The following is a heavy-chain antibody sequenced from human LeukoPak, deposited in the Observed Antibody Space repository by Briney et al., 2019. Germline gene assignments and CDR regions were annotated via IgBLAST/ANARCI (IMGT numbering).Heavy chain of an antibody. CDR2: IYYSGST. V-gene: IGHV4-59*01. CDR1: GGSISSYY. CDR3: ARGTMIVVAPLDY. Sequence: SETLSLTFTVSGGSISSYYWSWIRQPPGKGLEWIGYIYYSGSTNYNPSLKSRVTISVDTSKNQFSLKLSSVTAADTAVYYCARGTMIVVAPLDYWGQGTLVTVSS. J-gene: IGHJ4*02. D-gene: IGHD3-22*01.